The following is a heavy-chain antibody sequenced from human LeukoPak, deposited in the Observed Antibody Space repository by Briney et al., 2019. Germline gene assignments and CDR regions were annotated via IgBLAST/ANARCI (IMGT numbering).Heavy chain of an antibody. CDR1: GGSFSGYY. V-gene: IGHV4-34*01. Sequence: PSETLSLXCAVYGGSFSGYYWSWIRQPPGKGLEWIGEINHSGSTNYNPSLKSRVTISVDTSKNQFSLKLSSVTAADTAVYYCARGYQLLYGFWFDPWGQGTLVTVSS. J-gene: IGHJ5*02. D-gene: IGHD2-2*02. CDR2: INHSGST. CDR3: ARGYQLLYGFWFDP.